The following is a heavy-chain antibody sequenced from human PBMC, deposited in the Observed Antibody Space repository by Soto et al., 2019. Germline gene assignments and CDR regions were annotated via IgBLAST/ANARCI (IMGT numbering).Heavy chain of an antibody. Sequence: PXESLRLSCAASGFTFSSYAMSWVRQAPGKGLEWVSAISGSGGSTYYADSVKGRFTISRDNSKNTLYLQMNRLRAEDTAVYYCAKDRRIAAATRGDWFDPWGQGTLVTVSS. CDR3: AKDRRIAAATRGDWFDP. CDR1: GFTFSSYA. J-gene: IGHJ5*02. CDR2: ISGSGGST. D-gene: IGHD6-13*01. V-gene: IGHV3-23*01.